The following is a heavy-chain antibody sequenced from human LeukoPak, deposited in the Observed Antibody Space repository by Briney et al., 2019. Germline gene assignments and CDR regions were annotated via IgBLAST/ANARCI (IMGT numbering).Heavy chain of an antibody. CDR2: IYYSGNT. CDR1: GGSISSYY. J-gene: IGHJ3*01. V-gene: IGHV4-59*01. CDR3: ARTKPLDPFDF. Sequence: SETLSLTCTVSGGSISSYYWSWIRQPPGKGLEWIGYIYYSGNTYYNPSLKSRVTISVDTSKNQFSLKVNSVTAADTAVYYCARTKPLDPFDFWGQGSLVTVSS.